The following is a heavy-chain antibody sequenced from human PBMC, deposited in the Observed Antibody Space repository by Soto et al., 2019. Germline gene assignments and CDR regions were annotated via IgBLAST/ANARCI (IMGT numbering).Heavy chain of an antibody. CDR2: MYYSGST. CDR3: ARFRGRGGYCGTTSCPGGLDY. J-gene: IGHJ4*02. V-gene: IGHV4-59*08. Sequence: SETLSLTCTVSGGSISSDYWSWIRQPPGKGLEWIGYMYYSGSTNYNPSIKSRVTISIDMSKNQFSLKLSSVTAADTAVYYCARFRGRGGYCGTTSCPGGLDYWGQGALVTVSS. D-gene: IGHD2-2*01. CDR1: GGSISSDY.